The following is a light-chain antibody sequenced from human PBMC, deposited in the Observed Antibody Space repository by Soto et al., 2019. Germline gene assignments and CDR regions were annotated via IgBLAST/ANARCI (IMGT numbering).Light chain of an antibody. CDR2: GAS. CDR1: QSVSSSY. Sequence: DIVLTQSPGTLSLSPGERATLSCRASQSVSSSYLAWYQQKPGQAPRLVIYGASSRATGIPDRFSGSGSGTDFTLTISRLEPEDFAVYYCQQYDSSPLTFGGGTKVEIK. V-gene: IGKV3-20*01. J-gene: IGKJ4*01. CDR3: QQYDSSPLT.